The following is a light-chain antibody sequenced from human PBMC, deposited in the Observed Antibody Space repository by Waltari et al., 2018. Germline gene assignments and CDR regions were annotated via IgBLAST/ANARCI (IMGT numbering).Light chain of an antibody. V-gene: IGLV2-23*01. CDR3: SSYAGDNILV. CDR2: EAI. CDR1: TNDIGSYNL. Sequence: QSALTQPASLSGSPDQSITISCTGTTNDIGSYNLVSWYQQHPGKAPKLIIYEAIKRPSGVSDLFSGSKSGNTASLTISGLQAEDEADYYCSSYAGDNILVFGGGTRLTVL. J-gene: IGLJ3*02.